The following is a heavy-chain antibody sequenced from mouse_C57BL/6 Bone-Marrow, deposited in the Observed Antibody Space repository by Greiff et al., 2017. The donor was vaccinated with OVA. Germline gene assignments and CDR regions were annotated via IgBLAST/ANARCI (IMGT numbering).Heavy chain of an antibody. J-gene: IGHJ1*03. CDR1: GFSFNTYA. Sequence: EVQLVESGGGLVQPKGSLKLSCAASGFSFNTYAMNWVRQAPGKGLEWVARIRSKSNNYATYYADSVKDRFTISRDDSESMLYLQMNNLKTEDTAMYYCVRPPYYGSSLWYFDVWGTGTTVTVSS. CDR2: IRSKSNNYAT. D-gene: IGHD1-1*01. V-gene: IGHV10-1*01. CDR3: VRPPYYGSSLWYFDV.